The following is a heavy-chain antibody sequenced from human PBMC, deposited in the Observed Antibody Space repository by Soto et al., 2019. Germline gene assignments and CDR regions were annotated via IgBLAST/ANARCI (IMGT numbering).Heavy chain of an antibody. CDR2: ISWNSGRI. Sequence: EVQVVESGGGLVQPGRSLRLSCAAFGVTFDDFAMHWVRQVPGKGLEWVSGISWNSGRIGYADSVKGRFTISRDNAENSLYLQMNSLRPEDTALYYCAKDAGDAGSGPFDYWCQGTLVTVSS. J-gene: IGHJ4*02. D-gene: IGHD2-15*01. V-gene: IGHV3-9*01. CDR1: GVTFDDFA. CDR3: AKDAGDAGSGPFDY.